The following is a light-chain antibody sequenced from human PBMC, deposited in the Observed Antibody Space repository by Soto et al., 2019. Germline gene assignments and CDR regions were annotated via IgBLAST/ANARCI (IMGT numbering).Light chain of an antibody. CDR2: DVS. CDR3: QQYFSYPLT. V-gene: IGKV1-5*01. CDR1: QSLGTW. J-gene: IGKJ4*02. Sequence: DIHMTQSPSTLSASVGDRVIITCRASQSLGTWLAWYQQKPGTAPVLLIYDVSRLESGVPSRFSGRGSGTEFTLTISSLQPDDFATYYCQQYFSYPLTFGGGTKVEIK.